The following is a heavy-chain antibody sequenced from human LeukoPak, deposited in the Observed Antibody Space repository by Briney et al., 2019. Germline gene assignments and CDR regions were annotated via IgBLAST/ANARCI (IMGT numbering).Heavy chain of an antibody. CDR2: INPNSGGT. CDR1: GYTFTSYD. D-gene: IGHD6-19*01. CDR3: ASRVGGAVALNYYFDY. Sequence: ASVKVSCKASGYTFTSYDINWVRQATGQELEWMGWINPNSGGTNYAQKFQGRVTMTRDTSISTAYMELSRLRSDDTAVYYCASRVGGAVALNYYFDYWGQGTLVTVSS. V-gene: IGHV1-2*02. J-gene: IGHJ4*02.